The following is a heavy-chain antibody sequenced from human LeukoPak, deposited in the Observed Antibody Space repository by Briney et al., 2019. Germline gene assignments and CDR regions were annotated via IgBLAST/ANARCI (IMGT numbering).Heavy chain of an antibody. V-gene: IGHV4-61*02. J-gene: IGHJ4*02. CDR2: IYTSGST. CDR3: ARSKVVPAAISKSAAAGTIEDADY. CDR1: GGSISSGTHY. D-gene: IGHD2-2*01. Sequence: SQTLSLTCTVSGGSISSGTHYWSWIRQPAGKGLEWIGRIYTSGSTNYNPSLKSRVTMSVDTSKNQFSLKLSSVTAADTAVYYCARSKVVPAAISKSAAAGTIEDADYWGQGTLVTVSS.